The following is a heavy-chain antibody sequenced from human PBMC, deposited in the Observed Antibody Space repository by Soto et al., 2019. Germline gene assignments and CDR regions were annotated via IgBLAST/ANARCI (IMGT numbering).Heavy chain of an antibody. V-gene: IGHV2-5*02. CDR2: IYWDDDK. CDR3: AHRSRVTYFTYEKFTTVFDY. D-gene: IGHD3-22*01. Sequence: SGPTLVNPTQTLTLTCTFSGFSLSTSGVGVGWIRQPPGKALEWLALIYWDDDKRYSPSLKSRLTITKDTSKNQVVLTMTNMDPVDTATYYCAHRSRVTYFTYEKFTTVFDYWGQGTLVTVSS. J-gene: IGHJ4*02. CDR1: GFSLSTSGVG.